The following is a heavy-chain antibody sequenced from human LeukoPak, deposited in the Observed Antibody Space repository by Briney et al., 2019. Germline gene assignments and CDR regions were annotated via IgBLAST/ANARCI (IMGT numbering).Heavy chain of an antibody. Sequence: GGSLRLSCAASGFTFSSYAVSWVRQAPGKGLEWVSAISGSGGSTYYADSVKGRFTISRDNSKNTLYLQMNSLRAEDTAVYYCARDLYVDIVAPSGMDVWGQGTTVTVSS. CDR1: GFTFSSYA. D-gene: IGHD5-12*01. V-gene: IGHV3-23*01. J-gene: IGHJ6*02. CDR3: ARDLYVDIVAPSGMDV. CDR2: ISGSGGST.